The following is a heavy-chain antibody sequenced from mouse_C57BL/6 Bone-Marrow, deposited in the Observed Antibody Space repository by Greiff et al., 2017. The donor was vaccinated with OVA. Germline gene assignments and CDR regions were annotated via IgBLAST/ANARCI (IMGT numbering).Heavy chain of an antibody. J-gene: IGHJ4*01. V-gene: IGHV1-64*01. CDR3: ARFFPPMDY. CDR2: IHPNSGSN. CDR1: GFTFTSYW. Sequence: VQLQQSGAELVKPGASVKLSCTASGFTFTSYWMHWVKQRPGQGLEWIGLIHPNSGSNNYNAKFKSKATLTVDKSSNTAYLQLSSLTSEDSAVYYCARFFPPMDYWGQGTAVTVSS.